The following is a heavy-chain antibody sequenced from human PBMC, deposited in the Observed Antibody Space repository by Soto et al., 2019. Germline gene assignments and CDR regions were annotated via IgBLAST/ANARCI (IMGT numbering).Heavy chain of an antibody. V-gene: IGHV4-59*08. CDR3: ARQDGYYYYIDV. Sequence: PSETLSLTCTVSGGSISSYYRIWIRQPPGKGLEWIGYIFYTGSTNYNPSLKSRVLISVDTSKNQFSLKLRSVTAADTAVYYCARQDGYYYYIDVWGKGTTVTVSS. CDR2: IFYTGST. J-gene: IGHJ6*03. CDR1: GGSISSYY.